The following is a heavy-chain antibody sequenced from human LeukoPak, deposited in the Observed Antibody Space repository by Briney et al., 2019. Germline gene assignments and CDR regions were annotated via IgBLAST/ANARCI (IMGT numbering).Heavy chain of an antibody. D-gene: IGHD4-17*01. CDR3: ARAYYGDHYYYGMDV. Sequence: ASVKVSCKASGYSFTGYYMHWVRQAPGQGLEWMGWINPNSGGTNYAQKFQGRVTMTRDTSISTAYMELSRLRSDDTAVYYCARAYYGDHYYYGMDVWGQGTTVTVSS. J-gene: IGHJ6*02. CDR1: GYSFTGYY. CDR2: INPNSGGT. V-gene: IGHV1-2*02.